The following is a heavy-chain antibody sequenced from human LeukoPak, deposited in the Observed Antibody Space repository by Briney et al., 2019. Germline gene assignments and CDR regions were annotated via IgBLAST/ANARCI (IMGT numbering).Heavy chain of an antibody. CDR2: INNSGTRT. CDR1: GFTVSSNY. J-gene: IGHJ4*02. V-gene: IGHV3-23*05. D-gene: IGHD3-16*01. Sequence: GGSLRLSCAASGFTVSSNYMSWVRQAPGRGLQWVSSINNSGTRTFHEDSVRGRFTISRDDSKNTIYLQMNSLRAEDTAIYYCAKNPLGGDETDYWGQGILVTVSS. CDR3: AKNPLGGDETDY.